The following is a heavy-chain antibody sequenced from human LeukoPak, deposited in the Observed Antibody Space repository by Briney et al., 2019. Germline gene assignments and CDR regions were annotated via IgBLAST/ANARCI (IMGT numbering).Heavy chain of an antibody. J-gene: IGHJ4*02. V-gene: IGHV1-8*01. CDR1: GYTFTSYD. CDR3: ARVAYCTKGVCVNFDY. CDR2: MNPNSGNT. Sequence: ASVKVSCKASGYTFTSYDINWVRQATGQGLEWMGWMNPNSGNTGYAQKFQGRVTMTRNTSISTAYMELSSLRSEDTAVYYCARVAYCTKGVCVNFDYWGQGTLVTVSS. D-gene: IGHD2-8*01.